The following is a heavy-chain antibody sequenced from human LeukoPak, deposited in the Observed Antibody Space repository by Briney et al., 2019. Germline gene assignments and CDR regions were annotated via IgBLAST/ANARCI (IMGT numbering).Heavy chain of an antibody. CDR3: AKDMSAPYYYDSSGYSDAFDI. CDR2: ISGSGGST. CDR1: GFTFSSYG. D-gene: IGHD3-22*01. J-gene: IGHJ3*02. V-gene: IGHV3-23*01. Sequence: GGSLRLSCAASGFTFSSYGMSWVRQAPGKGLEWVSAISGSGGSTYYADSVKGRFTISRDNSKNTLYLQMNSLRAEDTALYYCAKDMSAPYYYDSSGYSDAFDIWGQGTMVTVSS.